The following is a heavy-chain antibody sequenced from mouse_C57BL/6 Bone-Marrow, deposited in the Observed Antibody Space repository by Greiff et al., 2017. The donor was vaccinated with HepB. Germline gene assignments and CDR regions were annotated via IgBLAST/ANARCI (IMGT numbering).Heavy chain of an antibody. CDR2: IDPSDSYT. CDR1: GYTFTSYW. J-gene: IGHJ4*01. D-gene: IGHD1-1*01. Sequence: QVQLQQPGAELVMPGASVKLSCKASGYTFTSYWMHWVKQRPGQGLEWIGEIDPSDSYTNYNQKFKGKSTLTVDKSSSTAYMQLSSLTSEDSAVYYCARGGISYAMDYWGQGTSVTVSS. CDR3: ARGGISYAMDY. V-gene: IGHV1-69*01.